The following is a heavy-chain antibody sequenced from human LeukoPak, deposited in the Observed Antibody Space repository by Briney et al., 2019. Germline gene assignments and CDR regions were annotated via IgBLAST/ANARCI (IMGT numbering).Heavy chain of an antibody. V-gene: IGHV1-8*01. Sequence: GASVKVSCKASGYTFTSYDINWGRQATGQGLEWRGWMNPNSGNTGYAQKIQSRVTMTRNTSISTAYMELSSLRSEDTAVYYCARAAYSSSWYNYYYYYYMDVWGKGTTVTISS. D-gene: IGHD6-13*01. J-gene: IGHJ6*03. CDR2: MNPNSGNT. CDR1: GYTFTSYD. CDR3: ARAAYSSSWYNYYYYYYMDV.